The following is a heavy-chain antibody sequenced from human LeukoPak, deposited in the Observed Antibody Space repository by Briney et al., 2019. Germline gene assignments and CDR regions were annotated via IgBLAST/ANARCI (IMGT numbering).Heavy chain of an antibody. V-gene: IGHV4-31*03. CDR1: GGSISSSSYY. D-gene: IGHD5-24*01. CDR3: ARRRDGFFDY. Sequence: SETLSLTCTVSGGSISSSSYYWSWIRQHPGKGLEWIGYIYYSGSTYYNPSLKSRVTTSIDTSKNQFSLKLTSVTAADTAIYYCARRRDGFFDYWGQGTLVTVSS. J-gene: IGHJ4*02. CDR2: IYYSGST.